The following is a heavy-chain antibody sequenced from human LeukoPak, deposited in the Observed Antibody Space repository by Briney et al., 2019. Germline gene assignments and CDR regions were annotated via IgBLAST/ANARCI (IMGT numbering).Heavy chain of an antibody. V-gene: IGHV3-66*01. CDR3: AREGRDGYNLWYFDY. Sequence: GGSLRLSCAASGFTVSSNYMSWVRQAPGKGLEWVSVIYSGGSTYYADSVKGRFTISRDNSKNTLYLQMNSLRAEDTAVYYCAREGRDGYNLWYFDYWGQGTLVTVSS. CDR2: IYSGGST. J-gene: IGHJ4*02. D-gene: IGHD5-24*01. CDR1: GFTVSSNY.